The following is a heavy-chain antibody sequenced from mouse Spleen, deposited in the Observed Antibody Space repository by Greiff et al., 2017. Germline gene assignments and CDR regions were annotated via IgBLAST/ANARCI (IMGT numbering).Heavy chain of an antibody. Sequence: QVQLKESGAELVKPGASVKLSCKASGYTFTEYTIHWVKQRSGQGLEWIGWFYPGSGSIKYNEKFKDKATLTADKSSSTVYMELSRLTSEDSAVYFCARHDLIYDGYSYAMDYWGQGTSVTVSS. CDR1: GYTFTEYT. J-gene: IGHJ4*01. D-gene: IGHD2-3*01. V-gene: IGHV1-62-2*01. CDR2: FYPGSGSI. CDR3: ARHDLIYDGYSYAMDY.